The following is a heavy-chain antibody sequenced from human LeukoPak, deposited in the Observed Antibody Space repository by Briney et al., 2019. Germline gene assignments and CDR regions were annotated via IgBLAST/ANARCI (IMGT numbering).Heavy chain of an antibody. CDR2: IYYSGGT. V-gene: IGHV4-39*01. CDR3: ATSIVGATSFDY. Sequence: SETLSLTCTVSGGSISSSSYYWGWIRQPPGKGLEWIGNIYYSGGTYSNPSLKSRVTISVDTSKNQFSLNLSSVTAADTAVYYCATSIVGATSFDYWGQGTLVTVSS. J-gene: IGHJ4*02. CDR1: GGSISSSSYY. D-gene: IGHD1-26*01.